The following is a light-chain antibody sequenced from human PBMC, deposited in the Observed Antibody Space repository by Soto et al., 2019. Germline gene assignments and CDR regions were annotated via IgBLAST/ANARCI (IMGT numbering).Light chain of an antibody. CDR1: SGHSSHT. J-gene: IGLJ2*01. V-gene: IGLV4-60*02. Sequence: QPVLTQSSSASASLGSSVKLTCTLSSGHSSHTIAWHQQQPGKAPRFLMKVEGSGSYNQGSGVPDRFSGSSSGADRCLSISNLQFEGEADYYCETWDSNTRVFGGGTKLTVL. CDR2: VEGSGSY. CDR3: ETWDSNTRV.